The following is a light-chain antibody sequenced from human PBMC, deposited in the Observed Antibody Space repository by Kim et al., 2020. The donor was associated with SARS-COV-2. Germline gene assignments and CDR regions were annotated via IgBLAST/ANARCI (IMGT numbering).Light chain of an antibody. CDR2: DAS. J-gene: IGKJ4*01. Sequence: DIQMTQSPSSLSASVGDRVTITCQASQDISNYLNWYQQKPGKAPKLLIYDASNLETGVPSRFSGSGSGTDFTFTISSLQPEDIATYYCQQYDNLPHTFGGETKEDIK. V-gene: IGKV1-33*01. CDR3: QQYDNLPHT. CDR1: QDISNY.